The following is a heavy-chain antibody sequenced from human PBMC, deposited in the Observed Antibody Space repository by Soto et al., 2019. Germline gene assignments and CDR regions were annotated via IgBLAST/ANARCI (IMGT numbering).Heavy chain of an antibody. CDR1: GFTFSSYV. Sequence: GGSLRLSCAASGFTFSSYVMYWVRQAPGKGLEWVSSLSAGSGTASYADSVKGRFTISRDNSNNSIFLQMNSLRADVTALYYCAKPPDYSPYLGYFHYWGQGTLVTVSS. J-gene: IGHJ4*02. V-gene: IGHV3-23*01. D-gene: IGHD4-4*01. CDR2: LSAGSGTA. CDR3: AKPPDYSPYLGYFHY.